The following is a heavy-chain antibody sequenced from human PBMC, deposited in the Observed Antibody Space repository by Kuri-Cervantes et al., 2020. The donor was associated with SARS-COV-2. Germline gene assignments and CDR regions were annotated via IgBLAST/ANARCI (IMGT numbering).Heavy chain of an antibody. Sequence: GESLKISCAASGFSLSGFGMHWVRQAPGKGLEWVAFIRYDGSNKYYADSVKGRFTISRHNSKNTLYLQMNSLRAEDTAVYYCARGYGSGSYYIYYYGMDVWGQGTTVTVSS. CDR1: GFSLSGFG. CDR3: ARGYGSGSYYIYYYGMDV. J-gene: IGHJ6*02. CDR2: IRYDGSNK. V-gene: IGHV3-30*02. D-gene: IGHD3-10*01.